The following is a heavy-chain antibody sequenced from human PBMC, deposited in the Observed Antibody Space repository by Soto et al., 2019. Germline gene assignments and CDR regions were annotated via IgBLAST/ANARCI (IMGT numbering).Heavy chain of an antibody. V-gene: IGHV1-2*02. CDR1: GYTFTGYY. J-gene: IGHJ6*02. CDR3: ASTMVRGVINYGMDV. CDR2: INPNSGGT. Sequence: GASVKVSCKASGYTFTGYYMHWVRQAPGQGLEWMGWINPNSGGTNYAQKFQGRVTMTRDTSISTAYMELSRLRSDDTAVYYCASTMVRGVINYGMDVWGQGTTVTVSS. D-gene: IGHD3-10*01.